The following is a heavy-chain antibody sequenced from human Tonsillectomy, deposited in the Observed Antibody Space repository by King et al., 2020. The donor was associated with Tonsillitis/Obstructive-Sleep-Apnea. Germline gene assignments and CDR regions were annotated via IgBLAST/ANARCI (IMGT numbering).Heavy chain of an antibody. CDR1: GGSISSGGYY. CDR2: IYFSGGT. Sequence: QLQESGPGLVKPSQTLSLTCTVSGGSISSGGYYWSWIRQHPGKGLELIGYIYFSGGTYYNPSLKSLVTISVGTSKNQFSLKLSSLTAADTAVYYCARLGRHDAFDIWGQGTMVTVSS. J-gene: IGHJ3*02. D-gene: IGHD1-26*01. CDR3: ARLGRHDAFDI. V-gene: IGHV4-31*01.